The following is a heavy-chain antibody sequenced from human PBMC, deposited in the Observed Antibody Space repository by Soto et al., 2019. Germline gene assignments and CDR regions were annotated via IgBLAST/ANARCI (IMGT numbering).Heavy chain of an antibody. CDR3: ARRYGSSFDI. V-gene: IGHV4-59*08. CDR1: GGSISSYY. Sequence: SETLSLTCTVSGGSISSYYWSWIRQPPGKGLEWIGYIYYSGSTNYNPSLKSRVTISVDTSKNQFSLKLSSVTATDTAVYYCARRYGSSFDIWGQGTMVTVS. CDR2: IYYSGST. D-gene: IGHD3-10*01. J-gene: IGHJ3*02.